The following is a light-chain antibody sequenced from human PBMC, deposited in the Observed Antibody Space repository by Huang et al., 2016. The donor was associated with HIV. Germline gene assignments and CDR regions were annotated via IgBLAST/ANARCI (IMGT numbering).Light chain of an antibody. CDR3: MQALQTPRT. CDR1: QSLLHSDGYNY. V-gene: IGKV2-28*01. Sequence: DIVMTQSPLSLPVTPGEPASISCRSSQSLLHSDGYNYLDWYLQRTGQSPQLLIYLGSTRASGVPYRFSGSGSGTDFTLKISRLVAEDVGVYYCMQALQTPRTFGGGTKVEIK. CDR2: LGS. J-gene: IGKJ4*01.